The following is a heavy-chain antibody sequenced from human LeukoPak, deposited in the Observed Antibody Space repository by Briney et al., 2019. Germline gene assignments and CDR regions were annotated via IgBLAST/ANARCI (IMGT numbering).Heavy chain of an antibody. V-gene: IGHV5-51*01. CDR2: IYPGDSDT. D-gene: IGHD7-27*01. CDR1: GYSFTSYW. Sequence: GESLKISCKGSGYSFTSYWIGWVRQMPGKGLEWMGIIYPGDSDTRYSPSFQGQVTISADKSISTAYLQWSSLKASATAMYCCARQSASLGSYYFDYWGQGTLVTVSS. J-gene: IGHJ4*02. CDR3: ARQSASLGSYYFDY.